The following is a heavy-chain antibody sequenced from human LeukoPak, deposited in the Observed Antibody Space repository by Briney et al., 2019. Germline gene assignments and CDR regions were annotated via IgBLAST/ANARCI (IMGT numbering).Heavy chain of an antibody. Sequence: SETLSLTCTVSDDSISDYYRGWIRQPPGKGLEWIGYFYNSGSTNYNPSLKSRVTISVDTSKNQFSLKLSSVTAADTAVYYCARHVPHYDILTGYYPEYYFDYWGQGTLVTVSS. J-gene: IGHJ4*02. D-gene: IGHD3-9*01. CDR2: FYNSGST. CDR3: ARHVPHYDILTGYYPEYYFDY. CDR1: DDSISDYY. V-gene: IGHV4-59*08.